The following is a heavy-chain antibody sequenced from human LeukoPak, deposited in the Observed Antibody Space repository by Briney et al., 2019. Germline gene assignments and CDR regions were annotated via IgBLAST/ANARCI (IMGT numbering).Heavy chain of an antibody. V-gene: IGHV4-34*01. D-gene: IGHD3-3*01. Sequence: SETLSLICAVYGGSFSGYYWSWIRQPPGKGLEWIGEINHSGSTNYNPSLKSRVTISVDTSKNQFSLKLSSVTAADTAVYYCASQGDVLRFLEWLDYWGQGTLVTVSS. J-gene: IGHJ4*02. CDR3: ASQGDVLRFLEWLDY. CDR1: GGSFSGYY. CDR2: INHSGST.